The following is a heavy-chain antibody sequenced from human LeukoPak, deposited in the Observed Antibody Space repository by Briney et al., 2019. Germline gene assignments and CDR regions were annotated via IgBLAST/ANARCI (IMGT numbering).Heavy chain of an antibody. J-gene: IGHJ4*02. V-gene: IGHV7-4-1*02. CDR2: INTNTGNP. CDR3: ARPYCSGGSCYSDY. D-gene: IGHD2-15*01. CDR1: GYTFTSYA. Sequence: ASVKVSCTASGYTFTSYAMNWVRQAPGQGLEWMGWINTNTGNPTYAQGFTGRFVFSLDTSVSTAYLQISSLKAEDTVVYYCARPYCSGGSCYSDYWGQGTLVTVSS.